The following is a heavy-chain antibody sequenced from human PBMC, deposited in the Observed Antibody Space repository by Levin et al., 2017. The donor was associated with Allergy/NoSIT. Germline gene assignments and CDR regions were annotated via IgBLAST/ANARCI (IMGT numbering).Heavy chain of an antibody. Sequence: RGESLKISCKGSGYSFTSYWISWVRQMPGKGLEWMGRIDPSDSYTNYSPSFQGHVTISADKSISTAYLQWSSLKASDTAMYYCARTGIAAAGGNNWFDPWGQGTLVTVSS. CDR1: GYSFTSYW. CDR2: IDPSDSYT. D-gene: IGHD6-13*01. CDR3: ARTGIAAAGGNNWFDP. J-gene: IGHJ5*02. V-gene: IGHV5-10-1*01.